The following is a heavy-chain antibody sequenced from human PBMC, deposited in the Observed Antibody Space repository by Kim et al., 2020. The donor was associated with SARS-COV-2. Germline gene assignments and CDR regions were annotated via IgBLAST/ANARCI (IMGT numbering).Heavy chain of an antibody. Sequence: GGSLRLSCAASGFTFSSYEMNWVRQAPGKGLEWVSYISSSGSTIYYADSVKGRFTISRDNAKNSLYLQMNSLRAEDTAVYYCARDREGSDYVWGSYRYRPDWFDPWGQGTLVTVSS. CDR1: GFTFSSYE. CDR3: ARDREGSDYVWGSYRYRPDWFDP. V-gene: IGHV3-48*03. J-gene: IGHJ5*02. CDR2: ISSSGSTI. D-gene: IGHD3-16*02.